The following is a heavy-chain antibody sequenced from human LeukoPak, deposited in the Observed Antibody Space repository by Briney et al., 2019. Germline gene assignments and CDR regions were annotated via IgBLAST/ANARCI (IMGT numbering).Heavy chain of an antibody. CDR2: INPSSGST. CDR1: GYTFTSYY. CDR3: ARDVSRSYSTPTGPYYFDY. J-gene: IGHJ4*02. Sequence: ASVTVSRKASGYTFTSYYMHWVRHGPRQGLERVGIINPSSGSTSYTQKIQGRDTITTDTSTRTLNMELSRLRSEDTAVYYCARDVSRSYSTPTGPYYFDYWGQGTLVTVSS. V-gene: IGHV1-46*01. D-gene: IGHD1-26*01.